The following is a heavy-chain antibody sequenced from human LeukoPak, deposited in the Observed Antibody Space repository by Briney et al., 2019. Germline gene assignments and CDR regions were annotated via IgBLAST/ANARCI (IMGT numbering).Heavy chain of an antibody. J-gene: IGHJ4*02. V-gene: IGHV1-3*01. Sequence: ASVKVSCKASGYTFTSYAMHWVRQAPGQRLEWMGWINAGNGNTKYSQKFQGRVTITRDTSASTAYMELSSLRSEDTAVYYCARTHPYYDSSGYYFDYWGQGTLVTVSS. CDR1: GYTFTSYA. CDR3: ARTHPYYDSSGYYFDY. CDR2: INAGNGNT. D-gene: IGHD3-22*01.